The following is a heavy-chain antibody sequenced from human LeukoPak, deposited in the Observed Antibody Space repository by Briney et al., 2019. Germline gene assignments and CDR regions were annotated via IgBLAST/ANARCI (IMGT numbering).Heavy chain of an antibody. CDR2: ISGSGGNA. D-gene: IGHD2-15*01. V-gene: IGHV3-23*01. CDR3: AQDWEDIVVIAATLGH. Sequence: PGGSLRLSCAVSGFTFSSYAMSWVRQAPGKGLQWVSAISGSGGNAYYAASVKGRFIISRDNSENTLYLQMNSLGDEDTAIYYCAQDWEDIVVIAATLGHWGQGALVTVSS. CDR1: GFTFSSYA. J-gene: IGHJ4*02.